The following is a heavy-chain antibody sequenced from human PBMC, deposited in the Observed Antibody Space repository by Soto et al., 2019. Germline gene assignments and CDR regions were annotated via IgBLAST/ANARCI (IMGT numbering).Heavy chain of an antibody. CDR2: INEDGSKK. V-gene: IGHV3-7*03. CDR3: AREMHLGSGWGDIDI. Sequence: DVQLVESGGALVQPGGSLGLSCAVSGFTDSAKRMSWVRQAPGKGLEWLANINEDGSKKFYVDSVKGRFTISKDNAKNSLSLQLGSLSADDTAVYYCAREMHLGSGWGDIDIWGRGTMVTVSS. CDR1: GFTDSAKR. J-gene: IGHJ4*02. D-gene: IGHD6-19*01.